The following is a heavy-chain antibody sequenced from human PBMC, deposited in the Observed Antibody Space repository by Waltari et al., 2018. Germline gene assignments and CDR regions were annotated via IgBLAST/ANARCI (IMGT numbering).Heavy chain of an antibody. Sequence: QVQLVQSGAEVKKPGASVKVSCKASGYTFTGYYMHWVRQAPGQGLEWMGRINPNSGGTNYAQKFQGRVTMTRDTSISTAYMELSRLRSDDTAVYYCARDPPSGNGASQVNFDYWGQGTLVTVSS. D-gene: IGHD2-15*01. CDR3: ARDPPSGNGASQVNFDY. J-gene: IGHJ4*02. CDR1: GYTFTGYY. CDR2: INPNSGGT. V-gene: IGHV1-2*06.